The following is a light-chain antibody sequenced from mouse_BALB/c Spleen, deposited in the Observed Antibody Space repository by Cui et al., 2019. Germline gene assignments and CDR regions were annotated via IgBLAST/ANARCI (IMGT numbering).Light chain of an antibody. V-gene: IGKV12-46*01. CDR3: QQFWGTPLT. Sequence: DFQMPQSPASLSVSVGETDTSTWRASKNIYSNLAWYQQKQGKSPQLLVYAATNLADGVPSRFSGSGSGTQYSLKINSLQSEDFGSYYCQQFWGTPLTFGAGTKLELK. J-gene: IGKJ5*01. CDR2: AAT. CDR1: KNIYSN.